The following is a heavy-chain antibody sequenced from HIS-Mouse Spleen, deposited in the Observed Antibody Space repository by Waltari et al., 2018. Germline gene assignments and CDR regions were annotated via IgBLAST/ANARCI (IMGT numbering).Heavy chain of an antibody. CDR2: ISWNSGSI. Sequence: EVQLVESGGGLVQPGRSLRLSCAASGFTFDDYARHWVRQAPGKGLEWVAGISWNSGSIGYADSVKGRFTISRENAKNSLYLQMNSLRAEDTALYYCAKGGLVPAAHFDYWGQGTLVTVSS. CDR3: AKGGLVPAAHFDY. CDR1: GFTFDDYA. D-gene: IGHD2-2*01. J-gene: IGHJ4*02. V-gene: IGHV3-9*01.